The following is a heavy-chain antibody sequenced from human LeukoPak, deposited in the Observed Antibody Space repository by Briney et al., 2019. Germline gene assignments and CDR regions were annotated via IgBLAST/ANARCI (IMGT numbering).Heavy chain of an antibody. J-gene: IGHJ4*02. Sequence: ASVKVSCKASGYTFTGYYIHWVRQAPGQGLEWMGWINSNSGDTSYEQRFQGRVTMTRDTSISTAYMELNSLTSDDTAAYYCARGRKMAAAGTESPALFDYWGQGTLVAVSS. CDR3: ARGRKMAAAGTESPALFDY. D-gene: IGHD6-13*01. CDR1: GYTFTGYY. V-gene: IGHV1-2*02. CDR2: INSNSGDT.